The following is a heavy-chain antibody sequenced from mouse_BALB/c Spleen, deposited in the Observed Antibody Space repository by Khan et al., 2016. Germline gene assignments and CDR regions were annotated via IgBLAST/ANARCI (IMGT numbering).Heavy chain of an antibody. CDR3: ARWDGNYGYYAMDY. CDR2: ISYSGST. D-gene: IGHD2-1*01. V-gene: IGHV3-8*02. Sequence: EVQLQESGPSLVKPSQTLSLTCSVTGDSITSGYWNWIRKFPGNKLEYMGYISYSGSTYYNPSLKSRISITRDTSKNQYYLQLKSVTTEDTATYYCARWDGNYGYYAMDYWGQGTSVTVSS. J-gene: IGHJ4*01. CDR1: GDSITSGY.